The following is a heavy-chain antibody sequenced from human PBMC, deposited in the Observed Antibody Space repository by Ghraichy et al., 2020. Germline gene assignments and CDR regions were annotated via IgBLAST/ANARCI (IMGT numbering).Heavy chain of an antibody. V-gene: IGHV4-39*01. CDR1: GASIRNGDYY. D-gene: IGHD6-19*01. CDR3: ARHWGSSGWYVDF. J-gene: IGHJ4*02. Sequence: ETLSLNCVVSGASIRNGDYYWGWIRQPPGKGLEWVGSVYYIGNTDYNPSLKSRVTIVMDMSKNQFSLNLTSVTAADTATYFCARHWGSSGWYVDFWGQGTLVTVSS. CDR2: VYYIGNT.